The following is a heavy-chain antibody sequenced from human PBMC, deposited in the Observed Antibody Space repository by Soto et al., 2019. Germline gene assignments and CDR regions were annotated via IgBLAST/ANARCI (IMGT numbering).Heavy chain of an antibody. V-gene: IGHV4-34*01. J-gene: IGHJ6*02. CDR2: INHSGST. Sequence: SETLSLTCAVYGGSFSGYYWSWIRQPPGKGLEWIGEINHSGSTNYNPSLKSRVTISVDTSKNQFSLKLSPVTAADTAVYYCARVTGSGLGYYYGMDVWGQGTTVTVSS. D-gene: IGHD6-19*01. CDR1: GGSFSGYY. CDR3: ARVTGSGLGYYYGMDV.